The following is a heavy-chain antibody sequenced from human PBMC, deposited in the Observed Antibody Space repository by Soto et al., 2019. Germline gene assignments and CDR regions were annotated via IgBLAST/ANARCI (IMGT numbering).Heavy chain of an antibody. Sequence: LKISCKGSGYSFTSYWIGWVRQMPGKGLEWMGIIYPGDSNTRYSPSLQGQVTISVDKSISTAYLQWSSLKATDTAMYYCARHAYDFWSGHPNPRYYYGMDVWGQGTTVTVSS. V-gene: IGHV5-51*01. CDR1: GYSFTSYW. CDR3: ARHAYDFWSGHPNPRYYYGMDV. J-gene: IGHJ6*02. CDR2: IYPGDSNT. D-gene: IGHD3-3*01.